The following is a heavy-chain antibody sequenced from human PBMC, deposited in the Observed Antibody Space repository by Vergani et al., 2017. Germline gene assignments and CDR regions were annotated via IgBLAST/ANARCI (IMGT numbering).Heavy chain of an antibody. D-gene: IGHD6-19*01. CDR3: ARDTVTGSRYFDY. CDR2: IRYDGSNT. V-gene: IGHV3-30*02. J-gene: IGHJ4*02. Sequence: VQLEESGGGLVQPGGSLRLSCGASGFTFSNYGMHWVRQAPGKGLEWVTFIRYDGSNTYYADSVKGRFTISRDNSKNTLFLQMNSLRPEDTAVYYCARDTVTGSRYFDYWGQGTLVTVSS. CDR1: GFTFSNYG.